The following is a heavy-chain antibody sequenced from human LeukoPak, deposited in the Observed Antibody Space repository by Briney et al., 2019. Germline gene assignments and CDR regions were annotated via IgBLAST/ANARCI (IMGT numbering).Heavy chain of an antibody. Sequence: PGGSLRLSCTASGXTFGDYAMSWVRQAPGKGQEWVGFIRSKASGGTTEYTASVKGRFTISRDDSKSIAYLQMNSLITEDTAIYYCTRGYSIDYWGQGTQVTVSS. D-gene: IGHD4-11*01. CDR1: GXTFGDYA. J-gene: IGHJ4*02. CDR3: TRGYSIDY. V-gene: IGHV3-49*04. CDR2: IRSKASGGTT.